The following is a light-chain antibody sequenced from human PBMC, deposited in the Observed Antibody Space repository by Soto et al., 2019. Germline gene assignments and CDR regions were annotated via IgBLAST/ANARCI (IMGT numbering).Light chain of an antibody. V-gene: IGKV3-15*01. J-gene: IGKJ4*01. CDR3: QQYNKWPPLT. CDR1: QSVGTN. Sequence: EVVMTQSPATQSVSPGERATLSCRASQSVGTNLAWYQQKPGQAPRLLIYGASTRATGIPVRFSGSGSGTEFTLTISSLQSEDLAVYYCQQYNKWPPLTFGGGTKVEIK. CDR2: GAS.